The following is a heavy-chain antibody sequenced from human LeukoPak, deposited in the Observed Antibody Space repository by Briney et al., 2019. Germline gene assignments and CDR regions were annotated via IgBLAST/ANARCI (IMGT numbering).Heavy chain of an antibody. Sequence: GASVTVSCKASGYTFTSYGITWVRQAPGQGLEWMGWISAYNGNTNYAEKFQGRVTMTTDTSTSTVYMELRSLRSDDTAVYYCARAHSYVGYYYMDVWGKGTTVTVSS. V-gene: IGHV1-18*01. CDR3: ARAHSYVGYYYMDV. CDR2: ISAYNGNT. D-gene: IGHD5-18*01. J-gene: IGHJ6*03. CDR1: GYTFTSYG.